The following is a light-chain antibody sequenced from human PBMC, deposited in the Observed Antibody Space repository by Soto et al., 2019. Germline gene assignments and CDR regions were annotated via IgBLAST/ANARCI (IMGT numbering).Light chain of an antibody. CDR1: SRDVGGYNY. V-gene: IGLV2-14*01. CDR3: SSYTSSSTPYV. J-gene: IGLJ1*01. CDR2: GVS. Sequence: QSALTQPASVSGSPGQSITISCTGTSRDVGGYNYVSWYQQHPGKAPKLMIYGVSNRPSGVSNRFSGSKSGNTASLTISGLQAEDEADYYCSSYTSSSTPYVFGTGTKVTVL.